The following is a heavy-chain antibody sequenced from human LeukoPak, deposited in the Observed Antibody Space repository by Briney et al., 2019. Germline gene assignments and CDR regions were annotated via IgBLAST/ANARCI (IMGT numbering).Heavy chain of an antibody. Sequence: SETLSLTCTVSGGSIGSGGYYWSWIRQHPGKGLEWIGYIYYSGSTYYNPSLKSRVTISVDTSKNQFSPKLSSVTAADTAVYYCARVKDSSGYYYNYFDYWGQGTLVTVSS. CDR3: ARVKDSSGYYYNYFDY. CDR1: GGSIGSGGYY. CDR2: IYYSGST. J-gene: IGHJ4*02. D-gene: IGHD3-22*01. V-gene: IGHV4-31*03.